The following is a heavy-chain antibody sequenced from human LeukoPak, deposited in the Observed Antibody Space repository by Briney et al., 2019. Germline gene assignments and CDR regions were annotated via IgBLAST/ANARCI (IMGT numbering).Heavy chain of an antibody. CDR3: ARRAYSSGYYYFDY. Sequence: PSEPLSLTCTVSGGSISSYYWSWIRQPPGEGLEWIGYIYYSGSNNYNPSLKSRGTISVDTSKNQCSLNLSSVTTADTAVDYCARRAYSSGYYYFDYWGQGTLVTVSS. CDR1: GGSISSYY. D-gene: IGHD3-22*01. CDR2: IYYSGSN. J-gene: IGHJ4*02. V-gene: IGHV4-59*01.